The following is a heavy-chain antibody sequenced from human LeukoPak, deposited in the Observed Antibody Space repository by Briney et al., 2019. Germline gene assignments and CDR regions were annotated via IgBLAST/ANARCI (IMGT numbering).Heavy chain of an antibody. CDR3: ARSFSYSYDFA. V-gene: IGHV3-7*03. CDR1: GDSISSSNW. D-gene: IGHD5-18*01. J-gene: IGHJ1*01. CDR2: TNEDGSVR. Sequence: PSETLSLTCAVSGDSISSSNWWNWVRQAPGKGLEWVANTNEDGSVRQYADSVRGRFTISRDNTQNTVSLQLNTLRVDDTAVYYCARSFSYSYDFAGGPGTLVTVSS.